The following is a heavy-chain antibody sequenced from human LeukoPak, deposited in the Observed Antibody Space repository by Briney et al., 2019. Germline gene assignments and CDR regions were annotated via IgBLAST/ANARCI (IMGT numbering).Heavy chain of an antibody. V-gene: IGHV3-53*01. Sequence: GGSLRLSCAASGFTVSSNYMSWVRQAPGKGLEWASVIYSGGSTYYADSVKGRFTISRDNSKNTLYLQMNSLRAEDTAVYYCARAPYYYDSSGYYYVAFDYWGQGTLVTVSS. J-gene: IGHJ4*02. D-gene: IGHD3-22*01. CDR1: GFTVSSNY. CDR2: IYSGGST. CDR3: ARAPYYYDSSGYYYVAFDY.